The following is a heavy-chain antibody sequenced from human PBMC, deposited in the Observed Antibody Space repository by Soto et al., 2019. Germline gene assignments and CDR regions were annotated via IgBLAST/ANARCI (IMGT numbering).Heavy chain of an antibody. CDR2: ISGSGGST. V-gene: IGHV3-23*01. D-gene: IGHD3-22*01. CDR1: GFTFSSYA. J-gene: IGHJ4*02. CDR3: ARNAYYDSSGYYYAGSTYFDY. Sequence: GGSLRLSCAASGFTFSSYAMSWVRQAPGKGLEWVSAISGSGGSTYYADSVKGRFTISRDNSKNTLYLQMNSLRAEDTAVYYCARNAYYDSSGYYYAGSTYFDYWGQGTLVTVS.